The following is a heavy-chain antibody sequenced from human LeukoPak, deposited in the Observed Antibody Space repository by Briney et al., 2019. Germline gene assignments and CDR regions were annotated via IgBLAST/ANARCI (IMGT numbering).Heavy chain of an antibody. CDR2: ISTSSRYI. CDR3: ARADCSSSTCYLRRSWFDP. Sequence: PGGSLRLSCAASGFTLSNYDMNWVRQAPGKGLEWVSSISTSSRYIYYKDSVRGRFTISRDDAKNSLYLEMNSLRAEDTSVYYSARADCSSSTCYLRRSWFDPWGQGTLVTVSS. CDR1: GFTLSNYD. J-gene: IGHJ5*02. D-gene: IGHD2-2*01. V-gene: IGHV3-21*01.